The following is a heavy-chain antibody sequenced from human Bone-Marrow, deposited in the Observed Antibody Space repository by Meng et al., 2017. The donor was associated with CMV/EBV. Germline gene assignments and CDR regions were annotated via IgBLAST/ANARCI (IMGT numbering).Heavy chain of an antibody. V-gene: IGHV4-4*02. J-gene: IGHJ4*02. CDR1: GGSISGSDW. D-gene: IGHD1-14*01. CDR2: ISHSGST. CDR3: ARNHGKSDFDY. Sequence: TCGVFGGSISGSDWGTWVRQPPGKGLEWIGEISHSGSTNYTPSLKSRVTISVDKSKNQFSLKVSSVTAADTAVYYCARNHGKSDFDYWGQGTLVTVSS.